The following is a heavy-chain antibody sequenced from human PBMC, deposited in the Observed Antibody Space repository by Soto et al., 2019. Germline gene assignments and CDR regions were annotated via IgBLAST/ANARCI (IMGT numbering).Heavy chain of an antibody. Sequence: GGSLRLSCAASGFTFDDYGMSWVRQAPGKGLEWVSGINWNGGSTGYADSVKGRFTISRDNAKNSLYLQMNSLRAEDTALYYCARVEAMVRGGRHGMDVWGQGTTVTVSS. J-gene: IGHJ6*02. CDR3: ARVEAMVRGGRHGMDV. D-gene: IGHD3-10*01. V-gene: IGHV3-20*04. CDR1: GFTFDDYG. CDR2: INWNGGST.